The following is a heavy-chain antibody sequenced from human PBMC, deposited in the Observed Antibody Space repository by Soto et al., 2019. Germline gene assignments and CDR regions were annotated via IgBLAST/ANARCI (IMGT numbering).Heavy chain of an antibody. CDR2: IYYSGST. Sequence: SETLSLTCTVSGGSISSYYWSWIRQPPGKGLEWIGYIYYSGSTNYNPSLKSRVTISVDTSKNQFSLKLSSVTAADTAVYYCARSPSGYPTAWGQGTLVTVS. CDR1: GGSISSYY. V-gene: IGHV4-59*01. J-gene: IGHJ5*02. D-gene: IGHD3-22*01. CDR3: ARSPSGYPTA.